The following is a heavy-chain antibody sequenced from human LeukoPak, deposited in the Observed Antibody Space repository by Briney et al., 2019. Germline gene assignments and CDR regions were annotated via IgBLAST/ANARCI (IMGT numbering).Heavy chain of an antibody. D-gene: IGHD6-19*01. J-gene: IGHJ4*02. CDR1: GDSLSSGSYC. Sequence: PSETLSLTCTDSGDSLSSGSYCWGWIRPSPGKGLEWFGSGHFAGSTYYNTSLKSRLTISLDMSKNQFSLRLTSVTAADTAVYYGVRGQWLTSAYFDFWDQGTVVTVSS. V-gene: IGHV4-39*07. CDR2: GHFAGST. CDR3: VRGQWLTSAYFDF.